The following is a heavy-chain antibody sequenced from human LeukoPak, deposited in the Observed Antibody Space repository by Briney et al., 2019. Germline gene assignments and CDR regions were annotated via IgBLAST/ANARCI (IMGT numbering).Heavy chain of an antibody. CDR2: INPSGGST. CDR3: ARGTTYGDYSGY. J-gene: IGHJ4*02. V-gene: IGHV1-46*01. CDR1: GYTFTSYY. D-gene: IGHD4-17*01. Sequence: APVKVSCKASGYTFTSYYMHWVRQAPGQGLEWTGTINPSGGSTSYAQKFQGRVTMTRDTSTSTVYMELSSLRSEDTAVYYCARGTTYGDYSGYWGQGTLVTVSS.